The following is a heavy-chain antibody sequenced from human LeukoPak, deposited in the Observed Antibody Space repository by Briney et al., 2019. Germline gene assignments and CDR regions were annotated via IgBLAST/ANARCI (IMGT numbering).Heavy chain of an antibody. J-gene: IGHJ4*02. Sequence: SETLSLTCTVSGGSISSSSYYWGWIRQPPGKGLEWIGYIYYSGSTNYNPSLKSRVTISVDTSKNQFSLKLSSVTAADTAVYYCARGRAAAGTSDWGQGTLVTVSS. V-gene: IGHV4-61*05. CDR2: IYYSGST. CDR1: GGSISSSSYY. D-gene: IGHD6-13*01. CDR3: ARGRAAAGTSD.